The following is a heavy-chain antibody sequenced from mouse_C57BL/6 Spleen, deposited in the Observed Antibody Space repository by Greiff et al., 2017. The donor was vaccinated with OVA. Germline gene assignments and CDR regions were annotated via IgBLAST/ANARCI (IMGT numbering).Heavy chain of an antibody. V-gene: IGHV5-4*01. CDR3: AREGLLRQGYYFDY. D-gene: IGHD1-2*01. J-gene: IGHJ2*01. CDR2: ISDGGSYT. CDR1: GFTFSSYA. Sequence: DVMLVESGGGLVKPGGSLKLSCAASGFTFSSYAMSWVRQTPEKRLEWVATISDGGSYTYYPDNVKGRFTISRDNAKNNLYLQMSHLKSEDTAMYYCAREGLLRQGYYFDYWGQGTTLTVSS.